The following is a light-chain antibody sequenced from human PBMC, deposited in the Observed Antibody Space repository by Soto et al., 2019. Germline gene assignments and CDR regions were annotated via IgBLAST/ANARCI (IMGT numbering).Light chain of an antibody. J-gene: IGKJ4*01. CDR3: QHENNWSLMT. CDR1: QSVSSN. Sequence: EIVMTQSPSTLSVSPGERATLSCRASQSVSSNLAWYQQKPGQAPRLIIYGASTRATGIPARFSGSGSGTELSLTISGLQSEAFAVYYCQHENNWSLMTFCGGTKVEIK. CDR2: GAS. V-gene: IGKV3-15*01.